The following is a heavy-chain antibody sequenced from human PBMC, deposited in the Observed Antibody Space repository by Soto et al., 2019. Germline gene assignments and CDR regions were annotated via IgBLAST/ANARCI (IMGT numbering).Heavy chain of an antibody. CDR1: GYLISSGYY. J-gene: IGHJ4*02. Sequence: SETLSLTCPVSGYLISSGYYWGCVRQTPGKGLEWLGSIDYSGKTYKNPSLKSRVSASVDLSQNQFSLNLRSVTAADTAVYFCARDLSSGYDYYYFEYWGEGTLVTVSS. D-gene: IGHD3-22*01. CDR2: IDYSGKT. V-gene: IGHV4-38-2*02. CDR3: ARDLSSGYDYYYFEY.